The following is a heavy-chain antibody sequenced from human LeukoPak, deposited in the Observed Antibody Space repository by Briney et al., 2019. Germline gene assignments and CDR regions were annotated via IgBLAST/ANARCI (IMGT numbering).Heavy chain of an antibody. J-gene: IGHJ5*02. CDR1: AGSISTLNW. Sequence: PSGTLSLTCAVSAGSISTLNWWSWVRQSPGKGLEWIGEIYESGETNYNPSLKSRVTISVDKTKDQFSLRLRSLSAADTGVYYCARQSRDSFGPFDLWGQGTLVTVSS. V-gene: IGHV4-4*02. CDR3: ARQSRDSFGPFDL. D-gene: IGHD5-18*01. CDR2: IYESGET.